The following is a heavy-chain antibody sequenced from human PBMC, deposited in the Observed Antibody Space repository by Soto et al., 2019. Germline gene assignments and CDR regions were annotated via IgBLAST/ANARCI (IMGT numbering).Heavy chain of an antibody. CDR1: GFTFRSYT. Sequence: GWSLRLSCVASGFTFRSYTMNWVRHAPGKGLEWVSAIRGFSPYTFYADSVKGRFTISRDNAKNSLYLQMNSLRAEDTAVYYSERHRGLDAQEYYYKAMDVWGHGTSVTVSS. CDR3: ERHRGLDAQEYYYKAMDV. V-gene: IGHV3-21*01. CDR2: IRGFSPYT. J-gene: IGHJ6*02. D-gene: IGHD2-15*01.